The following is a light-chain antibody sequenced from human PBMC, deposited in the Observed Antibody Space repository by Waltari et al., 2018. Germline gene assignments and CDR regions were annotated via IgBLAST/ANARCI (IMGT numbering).Light chain of an antibody. V-gene: IGKV4-1*01. CDR1: QSLLNSPNNNNY. CDR2: WAS. Sequence: DIVMTQYPDALTVSLGARATIYSKFTQSLLNSPNNNNYLAWYQQNPGQPPKLLTYWASTRESGVPDRFSGGGSGTDFTLTITNVQAEDVALYYCQHYYTPPYTFGQGTRLEIK. CDR3: QHYYTPPYT. J-gene: IGKJ2*01.